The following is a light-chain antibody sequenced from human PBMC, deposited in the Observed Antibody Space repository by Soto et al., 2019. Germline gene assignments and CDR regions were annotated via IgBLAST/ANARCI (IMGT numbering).Light chain of an antibody. J-gene: IGLJ2*01. CDR3: AAWDDSLTGPG. V-gene: IGLV1-44*01. CDR1: SSNIGSNP. CDR2: GND. Sequence: QSVLTQPPSASGTPGQRVTISCSGSSSNIGSNPVNWYQQVPGTAPKLLIYGNDQRPSGVPDRFSGSKSGTSASLAISGLQSEDEADYHCAAWDDSLTGPGFGGGTKVTVL.